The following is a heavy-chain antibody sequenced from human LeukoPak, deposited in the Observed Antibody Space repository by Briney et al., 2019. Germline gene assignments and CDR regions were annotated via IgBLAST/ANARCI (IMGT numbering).Heavy chain of an antibody. Sequence: GGSLRLSCAASGFTFSSYGMHWVRQAPGKGLEWVALISYDGSNKYYADSVKGRFTISRDNSKNTLYLQMNSLGADDTAVYYCAKALDYGGNFYFDYWGQGTLVTVSS. CDR3: AKALDYGGNFYFDY. J-gene: IGHJ4*02. CDR1: GFTFSSYG. D-gene: IGHD4-23*01. CDR2: ISYDGSNK. V-gene: IGHV3-30*18.